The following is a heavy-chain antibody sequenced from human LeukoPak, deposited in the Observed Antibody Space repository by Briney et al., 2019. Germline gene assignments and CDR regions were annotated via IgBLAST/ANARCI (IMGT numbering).Heavy chain of an antibody. CDR1: GGSISSYY. Sequence: PSETLSLTCTVSGGSISSYYWSWIRQPPGKGLEWIGYIYYSGSTNYNPSLKSRVTMSVDTSKNQFSLKLSSVTAADTALYYCARDLGNRYYFDYWGQGTLVTVSS. CDR2: IYYSGST. CDR3: ARDLGNRYYFDY. D-gene: IGHD2-15*01. V-gene: IGHV4-59*12. J-gene: IGHJ4*02.